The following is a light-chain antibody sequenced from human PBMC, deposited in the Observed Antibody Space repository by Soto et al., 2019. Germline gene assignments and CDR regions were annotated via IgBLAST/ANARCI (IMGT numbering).Light chain of an antibody. CDR2: EVS. CDR3: SSYTSSSTPWV. Sequence: QSVLTQPASVSGSPGQSITISCTGTSSDVGGYDYVSWYQQHPGKAPKLMIYEVSNRPSGVSNRFSGSKSGNTASLTISGLQAQDGADYYCSSYTSSSTPWVFGAGTKVTVL. V-gene: IGLV2-14*01. CDR1: SSDVGGYDY. J-gene: IGLJ1*01.